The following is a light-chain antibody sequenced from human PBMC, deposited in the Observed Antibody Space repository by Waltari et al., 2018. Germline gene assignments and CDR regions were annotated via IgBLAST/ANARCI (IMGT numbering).Light chain of an antibody. CDR1: QSISSY. CDR2: AAS. Sequence: DIQMTQSPPSLSASVGDRVTITCRASQSISSYLNWYQQKPGKAPNLLIYAASTLQSGVPSRFRGSGSGTGFPLTITSLQPEDFATYYCQQSYTTPECTFGQGTKLEIK. J-gene: IGKJ2*02. V-gene: IGKV1-39*01. CDR3: QQSYTTPECT.